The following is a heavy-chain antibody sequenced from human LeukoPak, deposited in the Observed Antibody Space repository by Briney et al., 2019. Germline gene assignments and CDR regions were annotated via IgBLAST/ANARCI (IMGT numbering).Heavy chain of an antibody. V-gene: IGHV3-20*04. CDR1: GFTFDDYG. J-gene: IGHJ6*03. D-gene: IGHD2-2*01. CDR3: ARYCSSTSRYYYYYMDV. Sequence: GGSLRLSCAASGFTFDDYGMSWVRQAPGKGLEWVSGINWNGGSTGYADSVKGRFTISRDNAKNSLYLQMNSLRAEDTALYYCARYCSSTSRYYYYYMDVWGKGTTVTVSS. CDR2: INWNGGST.